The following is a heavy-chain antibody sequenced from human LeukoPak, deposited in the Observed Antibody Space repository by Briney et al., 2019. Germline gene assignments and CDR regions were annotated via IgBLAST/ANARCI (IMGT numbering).Heavy chain of an antibody. CDR1: GYTLTELS. Sequence: GASVKVSCKVSGYTLTELSMHWVRQAPGKGLEWMGGFDPEDGETIYAQKFQGRVTMTEDTSTDTAYMELSSLRSEDTTVYYCATEYSYYYDSSGYPLSYWGQGTLVTVSS. J-gene: IGHJ4*02. CDR2: FDPEDGET. V-gene: IGHV1-24*01. D-gene: IGHD3-22*01. CDR3: ATEYSYYYDSSGYPLSY.